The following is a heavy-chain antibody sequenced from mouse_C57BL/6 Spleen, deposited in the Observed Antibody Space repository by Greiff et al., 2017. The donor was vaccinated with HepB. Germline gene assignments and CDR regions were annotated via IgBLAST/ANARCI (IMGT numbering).Heavy chain of an antibody. CDR3: ARKVIRYWYFDV. CDR2: ISDGGSYT. D-gene: IGHD2-13*01. CDR1: GFTFSSYA. V-gene: IGHV5-4*03. J-gene: IGHJ1*03. Sequence: EVKLVESGGGLVKPGGSLKLSCAASGFTFSSYAMSWVRQTPEKRLEWVATISDGGSYTYYPDNVKGRFTISRDNAKNNLYLQMSHLKSEDTAMYYCARKVIRYWYFDVWGTGTTVTVSS.